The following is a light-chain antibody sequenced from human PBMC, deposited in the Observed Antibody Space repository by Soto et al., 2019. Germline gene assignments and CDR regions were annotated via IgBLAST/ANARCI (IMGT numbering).Light chain of an antibody. CDR3: QNYGSSWT. CDR2: ATS. V-gene: IGKV3-20*01. Sequence: EIVLTQSPGTLSLSPGERATLSCRASQSGRSKYIAWYQQRPGQAPRLLLYATSNRATGIPDRFSGSGSGTDFTLAISRLEPEDFAVYYCQNYGSSWTFGQGTKVEIK. CDR1: QSGRSKY. J-gene: IGKJ1*01.